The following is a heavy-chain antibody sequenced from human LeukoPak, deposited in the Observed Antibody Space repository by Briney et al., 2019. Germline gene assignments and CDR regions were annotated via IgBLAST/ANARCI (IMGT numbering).Heavy chain of an antibody. CDR3: ARRYYGDYLDFFDY. CDR2: IYPGDSDT. Sequence: GESLKISCKASGYSFATQWIAWVRQMPGKGLEWMGIIYPGDSDTRYSPSFEGQVTVSADKSITTAYLQWSSLKASDTAMYYCARRYYGDYLDFFDYWGQGTLVTVSS. V-gene: IGHV5-51*01. CDR1: GYSFATQW. J-gene: IGHJ4*01. D-gene: IGHD4-17*01.